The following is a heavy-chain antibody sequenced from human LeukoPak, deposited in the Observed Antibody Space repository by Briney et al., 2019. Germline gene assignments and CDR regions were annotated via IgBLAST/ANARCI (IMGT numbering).Heavy chain of an antibody. CDR2: ISWNSGSI. CDR1: GFTVSSNY. D-gene: IGHD6-13*01. Sequence: GGSLRLSCAASGFTVSSNYMSWVRQAPGKGLEWVSGISWNSGSIGYADSVKGRFTISRDNAKNSLYLQMNSLRAEDTALYYCAKALAQLVPYYYYYGMDVWGQGTTVTVSS. V-gene: IGHV3-9*01. J-gene: IGHJ6*02. CDR3: AKALAQLVPYYYYYGMDV.